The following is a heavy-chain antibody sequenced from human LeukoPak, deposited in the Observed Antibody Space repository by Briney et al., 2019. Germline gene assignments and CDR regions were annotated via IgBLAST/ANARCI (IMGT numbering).Heavy chain of an antibody. D-gene: IGHD6-13*01. CDR3: ARVQYSSSRGYYYYGMDV. CDR1: GGSISSSSYY. V-gene: IGHV4-61*05. CDR2: IYYSGST. Sequence: SETLSLTCTVSGGSISSSSYYWGWIRQPPGKGLEWIGYIYYSGSTNYNPSLKSRVTISVDTSKNQFSLKLSSVTAADTAVYYCARVQYSSSRGYYYYGMDVWGQGTTVTVSS. J-gene: IGHJ6*02.